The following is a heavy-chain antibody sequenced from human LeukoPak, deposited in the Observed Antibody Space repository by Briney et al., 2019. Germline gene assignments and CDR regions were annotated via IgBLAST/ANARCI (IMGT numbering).Heavy chain of an antibody. CDR3: AGQGPRFDP. Sequence: GGSLRLSCAASGFTFSGYWMSRVRQAPGKGLEWVANIKEDGSEKYYVDSVKGRFTISRDNAKNSLYLQMNSLRVEDTAVYYCAGQGPRFDPWGQGTLVTVSS. CDR2: IKEDGSEK. V-gene: IGHV3-7*01. J-gene: IGHJ5*02. CDR1: GFTFSGYW.